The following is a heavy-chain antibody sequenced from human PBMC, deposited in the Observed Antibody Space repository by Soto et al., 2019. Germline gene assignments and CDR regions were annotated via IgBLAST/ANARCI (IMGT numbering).Heavy chain of an antibody. CDR3: AKDRGPRVADAFDI. CDR2: ISWNSGSI. V-gene: IGHV3-9*01. CDR1: GFTFDDYA. J-gene: IGHJ3*02. Sequence: EVQLVESGGGLVQPGRSLRLSCAASGFTFDDYAMHWVRQAPGKGLEWVSGISWNSGSIGYADSVKGRFTISRDNAKNSLYLQMNSLRAEDTALYYCAKDRGPRVADAFDIWGQGTMVTVSS. D-gene: IGHD3-3*01.